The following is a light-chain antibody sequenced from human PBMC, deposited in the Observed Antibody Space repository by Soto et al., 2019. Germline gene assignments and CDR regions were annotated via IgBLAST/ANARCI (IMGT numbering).Light chain of an antibody. J-gene: IGKJ1*01. CDR3: QHYNSYSEA. Sequence: EIVMTQSLATLSVSPGERATLSCRASQSVSSNLAWYQQKPGQAPRLLIYGASTRATGFPARFSGSGSGTEFTLTISSLQPDDFATYYCQHYNSYSEAFGQGTKVDIK. V-gene: IGKV3-15*01. CDR2: GAS. CDR1: QSVSSN.